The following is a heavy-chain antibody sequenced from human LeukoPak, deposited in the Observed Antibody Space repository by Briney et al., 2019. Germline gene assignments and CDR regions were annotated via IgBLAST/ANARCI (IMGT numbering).Heavy chain of an antibody. CDR1: EFTFSRYA. CDR2: ISYDGSNK. D-gene: IGHD2-2*01. Sequence: GGSLRLSCAASEFTFSRYAMNWVRQAPGKGLEWVAIISYDGSNKYYADSVKGRFAISRDNSKNTLYLQMNSLRAEDTAIYYCARDTRAYYYYYGIDVWGQGTSVTVSS. CDR3: ARDTRAYYYYYGIDV. J-gene: IGHJ6*02. V-gene: IGHV3-30*09.